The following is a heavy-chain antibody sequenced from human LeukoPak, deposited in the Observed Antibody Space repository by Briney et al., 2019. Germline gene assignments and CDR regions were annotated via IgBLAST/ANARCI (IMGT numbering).Heavy chain of an antibody. CDR3: AREPAHYYGMDV. D-gene: IGHD6-25*01. V-gene: IGHV4-34*01. J-gene: IGHJ6*02. CDR2: INHSGST. Sequence: SETLSLTCAVYGGSISGYHWSWIRQPPGKGLEWIGEINHSGSTNYNPSLKSRVTISVDTSKNQFSLKLSSVTDADTAVYYCAREPAHYYGMDVWGQGTTVTVSS. CDR1: GGSISGYH.